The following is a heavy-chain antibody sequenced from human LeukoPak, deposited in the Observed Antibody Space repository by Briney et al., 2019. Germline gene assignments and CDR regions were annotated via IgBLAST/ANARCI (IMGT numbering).Heavy chain of an antibody. CDR1: GFTFSSYA. D-gene: IGHD5-12*01. J-gene: IGHJ4*02. V-gene: IGHV3-23*01. CDR3: AKGWHRGYDLQHYFDY. CDR2: ISGSGGST. Sequence: GGSLRLSCAASGFTFSSYAMSWVRQAPGKGLEWVSAISGSGGSTYYADSVKGRFTISRDNSKNTLYLQMNSLRAEDTAVYYCAKGWHRGYDLQHYFDYWGQGTLVTVSS.